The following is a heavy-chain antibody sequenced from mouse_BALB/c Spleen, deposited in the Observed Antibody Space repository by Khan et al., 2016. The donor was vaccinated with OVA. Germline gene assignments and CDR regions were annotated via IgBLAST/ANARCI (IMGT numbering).Heavy chain of an antibody. CDR2: ISNGGGST. CDR1: GFTFSDYF. CDR3: ARGTTVGAFDY. D-gene: IGHD1-1*01. J-gene: IGHJ2*01. Sequence: EVELVESGGGLVQPGGSLKLSCATSGFTFSDYFMYWVRQTPEKRLEWVAYISNGGGSTYYPDNVKGRFTISRDNAKNTLYLQMSRLKTEETAMYYCARGTTVGAFDYWGQGTTLTVSS. V-gene: IGHV5-12*02.